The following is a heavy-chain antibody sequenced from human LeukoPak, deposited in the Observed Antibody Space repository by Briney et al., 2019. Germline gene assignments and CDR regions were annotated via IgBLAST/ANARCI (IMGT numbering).Heavy chain of an antibody. D-gene: IGHD3-9*01. CDR1: GGSISSSSYY. J-gene: IGHJ4*02. V-gene: IGHV4-39*01. CDR2: IYYSGST. Sequence: SETLSLTCTVSGGSISSSSYYWGWIRQPPGKGLEWIGSIYYSGSTYYNPSLKSRVTISVDTSKNQFSLKLSSVTAADTAVYYCARGRLDCPDYWGQGTLVTVSS. CDR3: ARGRLDCPDY.